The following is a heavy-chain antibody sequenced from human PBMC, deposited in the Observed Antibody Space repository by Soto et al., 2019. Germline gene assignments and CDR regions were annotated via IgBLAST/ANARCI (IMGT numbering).Heavy chain of an antibody. J-gene: IGHJ5*02. V-gene: IGHV4-39*07. CDR2: ISYSGST. Sequence: SETLSLTCTVSGDSISSSSYYWGWIRQPPGKGLEWIGSISYSGSTYYNPSLKSRVTISVDRSKNQFSLKLSSVTAADTAVYYYARVPGPWGRGTLVTVSS. CDR1: GDSISSSSYY. CDR3: ARVPGP. D-gene: IGHD7-27*01.